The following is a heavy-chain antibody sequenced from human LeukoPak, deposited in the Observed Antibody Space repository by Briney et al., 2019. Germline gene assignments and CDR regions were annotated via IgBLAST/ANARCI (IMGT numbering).Heavy chain of an antibody. CDR3: AELGITMIGGV. D-gene: IGHD3-10*02. CDR1: GFTFSSHG. Sequence: GGSLRLSCAASGFTFSSHGMNWVRQAPGKGLEWVSGIIPSGHTTYYADSVRGRFTISRDNSRNTLYLQMNSLRAEDTAVYYCAELGITMIGGVWGKGTTVTISS. V-gene: IGHV3-23*01. J-gene: IGHJ6*04. CDR2: IIPSGHTT.